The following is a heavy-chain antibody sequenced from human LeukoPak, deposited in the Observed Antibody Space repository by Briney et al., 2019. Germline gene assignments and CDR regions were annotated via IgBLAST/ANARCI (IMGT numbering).Heavy chain of an antibody. D-gene: IGHD3-22*01. CDR2: IYYSGST. Sequence: SETLSLTCTVSGGSISSYYWSWIRQPPGKGLEWIGYIYYSGSTNYNPSLKSRVTISVDTSQNQFSLKLSSVTAADTAVYYCASYAMIVVAGAFDVWGQGTMVTVSS. CDR1: GGSISSYY. CDR3: ASYAMIVVAGAFDV. J-gene: IGHJ3*01. V-gene: IGHV4-59*01.